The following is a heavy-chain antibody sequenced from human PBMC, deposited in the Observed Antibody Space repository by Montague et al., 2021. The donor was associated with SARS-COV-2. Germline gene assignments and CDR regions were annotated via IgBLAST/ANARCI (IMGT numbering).Heavy chain of an antibody. CDR3: ARVSEGESNNSQYRAFDI. D-gene: IGHD1-1*01. CDR2: IKQDGSEI. Sequence: SLRLSCAASRFTLPRSWMHWVRQAPGMGLEWVANIKQDGSEIYYLDSVKGRFTISRDNSKNSLSLQMNSLRAEDTALYFCARVSEGESNNSQYRAFDIWGQGTMVTVSS. CDR1: RFTLPRSW. J-gene: IGHJ3*02. V-gene: IGHV3-7*01.